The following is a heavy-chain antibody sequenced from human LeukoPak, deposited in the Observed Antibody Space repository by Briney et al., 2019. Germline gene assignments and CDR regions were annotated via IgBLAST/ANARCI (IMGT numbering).Heavy chain of an antibody. J-gene: IGHJ4*02. CDR1: GFSMSGYW. CDR3: ARVFGAYDSIDC. CDR2: IKQDGSER. V-gene: IGHV3-7*01. Sequence: GGSLRLSCAASGFSMSGYWMSWVRQAPGKGLEWVADIKQDGSERHYADSVKGRFTISRDNAQNSLYLQMNSLRAEETAVYYCARVFGAYDSIDCWGQGTLVTVS. D-gene: IGHD5-12*01.